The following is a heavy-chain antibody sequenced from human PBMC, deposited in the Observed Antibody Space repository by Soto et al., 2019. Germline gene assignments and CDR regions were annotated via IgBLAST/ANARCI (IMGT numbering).Heavy chain of an antibody. CDR1: GFTFSNYA. V-gene: IGHV3-23*01. J-gene: IGHJ4*02. CDR3: AKRYCSGGSCCPDY. CDR2: ISGSGGST. D-gene: IGHD2-15*01. Sequence: TGGSLRLSCAASGFTFSNYAMSWVRQAPGKGLEWVSAISGSGGSTYYADSVKGRFTISRDNSKNTLYLQMNSLRAEDTAVYYCAKRYCSGGSCCPDYWGQGTLVTVSS.